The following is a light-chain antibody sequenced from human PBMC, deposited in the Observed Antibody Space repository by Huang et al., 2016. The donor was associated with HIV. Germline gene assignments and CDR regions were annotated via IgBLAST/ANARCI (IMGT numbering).Light chain of an antibody. V-gene: IGKV3-15*01. J-gene: IGKJ1*01. Sequence: VVLTQSPAALSVSPGERVTLSCRASHNVTANLAWYLRKPGQAPRVLIYDASTRAAGIPARFSGSGSGTEFTLTISSLQSDDSGVYYCQQYTNPPPWTFGQGTKVEI. CDR2: DAS. CDR1: HNVTAN. CDR3: QQYTNPPPWT.